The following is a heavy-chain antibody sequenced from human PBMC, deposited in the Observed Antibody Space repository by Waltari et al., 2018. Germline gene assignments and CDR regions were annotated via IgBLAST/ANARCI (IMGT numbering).Heavy chain of an antibody. D-gene: IGHD2-2*02. J-gene: IGHJ1*01. V-gene: IGHV4-34*01. Sequence: QVQLQQWGAGLLKPSETLSLTCAVNGGSLSGYSCDWLRQSPGKGLEWIGEINHSGTTHYNPSLESRVTISVDPSKNQFSLEMNFVTAADTAVYYCARTLAGCSTTSCYRYFQHWGQGTQVSVSS. CDR1: GGSLSGYS. CDR2: INHSGTT. CDR3: ARTLAGCSTTSCYRYFQH.